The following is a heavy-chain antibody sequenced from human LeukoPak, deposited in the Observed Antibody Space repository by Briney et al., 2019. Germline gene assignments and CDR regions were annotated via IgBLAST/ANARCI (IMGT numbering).Heavy chain of an antibody. Sequence: SETLSLTCGVSGGSISTTNWWTWVRQPPGEGLEWIGEVHLSGRTHYNPSLESRVTISVDTSKNQFSLKLSSVTAADTAVYYCASDVLLWFGELFGSGGVYFDYWGQGTLVTVSS. CDR3: ASDVLLWFGELFGSGGVYFDY. J-gene: IGHJ4*02. CDR1: GGSISTTNW. V-gene: IGHV4-4*02. CDR2: VHLSGRT. D-gene: IGHD3-10*01.